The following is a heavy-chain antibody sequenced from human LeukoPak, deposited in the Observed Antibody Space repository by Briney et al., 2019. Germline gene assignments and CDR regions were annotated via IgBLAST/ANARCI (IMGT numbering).Heavy chain of an antibody. V-gene: IGHV3-7*01. CDR3: ARITGYLSY. Sequence: PGGSLRLSCAASGFTFSNYWMSWVRQAPGKGLEWVANIKDDGSGKYYVDSLKGRFTISRDNAKNSLYLQMNSLRAEDTAVYYCARITGYLSYWGQGTLVTVSS. CDR2: IKDDGSGK. CDR1: GFTFSNYW. J-gene: IGHJ4*02. D-gene: IGHD6-13*01.